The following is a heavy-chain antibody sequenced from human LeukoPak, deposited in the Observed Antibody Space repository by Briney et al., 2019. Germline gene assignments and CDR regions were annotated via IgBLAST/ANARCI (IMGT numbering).Heavy chain of an antibody. CDR1: GFTFSTYW. V-gene: IGHV3-7*01. CDR3: ARDLVTEPTGDWFDP. Sequence: QPGESLRLSCVASGFTFSTYWMAWVRPAPGKGLEWVANIKYDGIEKYYMDSVKGRFTISRDNAKNSLYLHMNNLRDDDTAVYYCARDLVTEPTGDWFDPWGQGTLVTVSS. CDR2: IKYDGIEK. D-gene: IGHD2-21*01. J-gene: IGHJ5*02.